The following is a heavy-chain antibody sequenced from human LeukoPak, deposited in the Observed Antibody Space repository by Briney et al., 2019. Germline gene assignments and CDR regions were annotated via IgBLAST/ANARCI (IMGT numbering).Heavy chain of an antibody. CDR3: AKDLFTMVRGVLKS. D-gene: IGHD3-10*01. CDR2: ISWNSGSI. V-gene: IGHV3-9*01. J-gene: IGHJ4*02. CDR1: GFTFDDYA. Sequence: GGSLRLSCAASGFTFDDYAMHWVRQAPGKGLEWVSGISWNSGSIGYADSVKGRFTISRDNAKNSLYLQMNSLRAEDTASYYCAKDLFTMVRGVLKSWGQGTLFTVSS.